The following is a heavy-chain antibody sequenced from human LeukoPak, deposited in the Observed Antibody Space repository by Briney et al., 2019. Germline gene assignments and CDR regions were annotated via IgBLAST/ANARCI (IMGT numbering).Heavy chain of an antibody. D-gene: IGHD2-15*01. V-gene: IGHV1-46*01. CDR2: INPSGGST. CDR3: AYCSGGSCYLGGADY. J-gene: IGHJ4*02. Sequence: ASVKVSCKASGYTFTSYYMHWVRQAPGQGLEWMGIINPSGGSTSYAQKFQGRVTMTRDTSTSTVYMELSSLRSEDTAVYYCAYCSGGSCYLGGADYWGQGTLVTVSS. CDR1: GYTFTSYY.